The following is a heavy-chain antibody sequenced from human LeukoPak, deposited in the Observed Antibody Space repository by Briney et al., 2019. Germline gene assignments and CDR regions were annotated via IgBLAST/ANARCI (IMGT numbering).Heavy chain of an antibody. CDR2: IYSGGST. CDR3: ARGLAVAGTHFDH. J-gene: IGHJ4*02. D-gene: IGHD6-19*01. CDR1: GFTVSTIY. V-gene: IGHV3-53*01. Sequence: GGSLRLSCAASGFTVSTIYMSWVRQAPGKGLEWVSVIYSGGSTYYADSVKGRFTTSRDNSKNTLYLQMNSLRAEDTAVYYCARGLAVAGTHFDHWGQGTLVTVSS.